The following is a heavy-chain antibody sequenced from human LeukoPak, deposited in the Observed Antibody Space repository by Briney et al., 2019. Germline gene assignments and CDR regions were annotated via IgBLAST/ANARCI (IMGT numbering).Heavy chain of an antibody. D-gene: IGHD1-1*01. CDR3: AKDFGTSGKFDY. CDR1: GFTFSTYA. J-gene: IGHJ4*02. V-gene: IGHV3-23*01. Sequence: QPGGSLRLSCAASGFTFSTYAMSWVRQAPGEGLEWVSTISGSGGSTYYADSVKGRFTISRDKSKNTLYLQMNSLRAEDTAVYYCAKDFGTSGKFDYWGQGTLVTVSS. CDR2: ISGSGGST.